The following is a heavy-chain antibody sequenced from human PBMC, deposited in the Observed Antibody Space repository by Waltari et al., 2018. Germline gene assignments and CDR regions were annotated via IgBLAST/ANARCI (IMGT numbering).Heavy chain of an antibody. CDR1: GFTFSNYT. CDR2: ISGSGGST. V-gene: IGHV3-23*01. D-gene: IGHD3-22*01. Sequence: LLESGGGLVQPGGSLRLSCAASGFTFSNYTMNWVRQAPGKGLERVSGISGSGGSTYYADSVKGRFTISRDNSKNTLSLQMNSLRAEDTAVYYCAKLYIHSSSYYEDAFDIWGQGTLVTVSS. J-gene: IGHJ3*02. CDR3: AKLYIHSSSYYEDAFDI.